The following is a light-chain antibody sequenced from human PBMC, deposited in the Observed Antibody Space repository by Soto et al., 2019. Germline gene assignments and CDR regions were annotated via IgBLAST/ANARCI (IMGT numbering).Light chain of an antibody. V-gene: IGKV3-20*01. J-gene: IGKJ1*01. Sequence: EIVLTQSPGTLSLSPGEGATLSCRASQSVSSSLAWYQQKRGQAPRLLIHGASSRATGIPDRFSGSGSGTDFTLTISRLEPEEFAVYYCQQYGGSPRTFGQGTKVEVK. CDR3: QQYGGSPRT. CDR1: QSVSSS. CDR2: GAS.